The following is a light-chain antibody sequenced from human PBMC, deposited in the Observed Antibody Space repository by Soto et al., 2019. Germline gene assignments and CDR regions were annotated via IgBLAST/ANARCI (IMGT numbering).Light chain of an antibody. Sequence: QSVLTQPPSASETPGQRVTISCSGSNSNIGSNTVNWYQHLPGTAPKLLIYSNNQRPSGVPDRFSGSKSGTSASLAISGLQSGDEADYYCALWDDSLNGWVFGGGTQLTVL. V-gene: IGLV1-44*01. CDR2: SNN. CDR1: NSNIGSNT. CDR3: ALWDDSLNGWV. J-gene: IGLJ3*02.